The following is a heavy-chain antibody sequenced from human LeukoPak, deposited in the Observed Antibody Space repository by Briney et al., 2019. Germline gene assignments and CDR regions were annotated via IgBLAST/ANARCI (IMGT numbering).Heavy chain of an antibody. CDR2: IRSKANSYAT. J-gene: IGHJ4*02. CDR3: LPNDLRYFDWLLPHSPFSEKR. CDR1: GFTFSGSA. Sequence: PGGSLRLSCAASGFTFSGSAMHWVRQASGKGLEWVGRIRSKANSYATAYAASVKGRFTISRDDSKNTAYLQMNSLKTEDTAVYYCLPNDLRYFDWLLPHSPFSEKRWGQGTLVTVSS. D-gene: IGHD3-9*01. V-gene: IGHV3-73*01.